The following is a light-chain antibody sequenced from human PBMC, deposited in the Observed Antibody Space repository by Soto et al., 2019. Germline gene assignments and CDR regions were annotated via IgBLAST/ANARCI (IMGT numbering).Light chain of an antibody. CDR2: GAS. J-gene: IGKJ1*01. V-gene: IGKV3-15*01. Sequence: EIVMTQSPATLSVSPGERATLSCRASQSVSSDLAWYQQKPGQAPRLLIYGASTRATTMSAGFSGSGSGTEFTLIINSLQSEDFAVYYCQQYNDWPWTFGQGTKVEIK. CDR3: QQYNDWPWT. CDR1: QSVSSD.